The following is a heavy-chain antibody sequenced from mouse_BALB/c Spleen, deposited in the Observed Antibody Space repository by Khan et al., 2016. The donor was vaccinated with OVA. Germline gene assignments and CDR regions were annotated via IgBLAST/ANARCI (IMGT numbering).Heavy chain of an antibody. CDR1: GYTFTSYW. CDR3: TRYPSFDY. V-gene: IGHV1S22*01. J-gene: IGHJ2*01. CDR2: IYPGSGYT. Sequence: LQQPGSELVRPGASVKLSCKASGYTFTSYWMHWVKQRHGQGLEWLGNIYPGSGYTNYDEKFKYKGTLTVDTSSSTAYMHLSSLTSEDSAIYYCTRYPSFDYWGQGTTLTVSS.